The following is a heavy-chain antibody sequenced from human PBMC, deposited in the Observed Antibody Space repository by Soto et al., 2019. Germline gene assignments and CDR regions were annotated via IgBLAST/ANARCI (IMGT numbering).Heavy chain of an antibody. J-gene: IGHJ6*03. CDR2: ISAYNGNT. V-gene: IGHV1-18*01. CDR3: ARVSSLRFLEWLAPNYYYMDV. CDR1: GYTFTSYG. Sequence: GASVKVSCKASGYTFTSYGISWVRQAPGQGLEWMGWISAYNGNTNYAQKLQGRVTMTTDTSTSTAYMELRSLRSDDTAVYYCARVSSLRFLEWLAPNYYYMDVWGKGTTVTVSS. D-gene: IGHD3-3*01.